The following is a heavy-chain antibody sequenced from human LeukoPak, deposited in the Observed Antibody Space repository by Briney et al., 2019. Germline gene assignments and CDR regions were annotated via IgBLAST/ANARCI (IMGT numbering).Heavy chain of an antibody. CDR1: GYTFTNYA. J-gene: IGHJ6*02. CDR3: ARAEVLLSYGHNKHCLDV. D-gene: IGHD3-10*01. Sequence: ASVTVSCKASGYTFTNYAIHWVRQAPGQRLEWMGQINGGLENTKYSQRFQGRVTITRDISATTAYMELSSLRSEDTAVYYCARAEVLLSYGHNKHCLDVWGQGTTVTVSS. V-gene: IGHV1-3*01. CDR2: INGGLENT.